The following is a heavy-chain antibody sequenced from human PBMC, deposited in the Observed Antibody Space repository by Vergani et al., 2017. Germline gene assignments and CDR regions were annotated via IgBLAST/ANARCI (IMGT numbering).Heavy chain of an antibody. J-gene: IGHJ3*02. CDR1: GGTFSSYT. CDR2: IIPILGIA. Sequence: QVQLVQSGAEVKKPGSSVKVSCKASGGTFSSYTISWVRQAPGQGLEWMGRIIPILGIANYAQKFQGRVTITADKSTSTAYMELSSLRSEDTAVYYCASPRVEMATTTEDAFDIWGQGTMVTVSS. D-gene: IGHD5-24*01. CDR3: ASPRVEMATTTEDAFDI. V-gene: IGHV1-69*02.